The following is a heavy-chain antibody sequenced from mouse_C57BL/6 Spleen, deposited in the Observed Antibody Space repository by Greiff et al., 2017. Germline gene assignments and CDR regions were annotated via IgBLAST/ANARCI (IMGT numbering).Heavy chain of an antibody. CDR1: GYAFSSSW. V-gene: IGHV1-82*01. J-gene: IGHJ2*01. CDR3: ARGGDGSSYGYCFDY. CDR2: IYPGDGDT. D-gene: IGHD1-1*01. Sequence: QVQLQQSGPELVKPGASVKISCKASGYAFSSSWMNWVKQRPGKGLEWIGRIYPGDGDTNYNGKFKGKATLTADKSSSTAYMQHSSLTSEGSAVYVCARGGDGSSYGYCFDYWGQGTTLTVSS.